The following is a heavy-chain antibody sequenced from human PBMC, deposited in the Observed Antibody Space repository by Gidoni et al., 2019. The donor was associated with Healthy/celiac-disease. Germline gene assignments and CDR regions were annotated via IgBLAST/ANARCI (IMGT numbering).Heavy chain of an antibody. CDR3: ARSTTPGYSSSWYPNWFDP. CDR1: GYSFTSYW. CDR2: IYPGDSDT. V-gene: IGHV5-51*03. Sequence: EVQLVQSGAEVKKPGESLKISCKGSGYSFTSYWIGWVRQMPGKGLEWMGIIYPGDSDTRYSPSFQGQVTISADKSISTAYLQWSSLKASDTAMYYCARSTTPGYSSSWYPNWFDPWGQGTLVTVSS. D-gene: IGHD6-13*01. J-gene: IGHJ5*02.